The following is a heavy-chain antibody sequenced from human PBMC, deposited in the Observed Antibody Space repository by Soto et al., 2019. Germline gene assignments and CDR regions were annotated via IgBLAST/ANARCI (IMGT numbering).Heavy chain of an antibody. V-gene: IGHV4-30-2*01. J-gene: IGHJ6*02. CDR3: AVSGRGGLDV. Sequence: QLQLQESGSGLVKPSQKLSLTCTVSGGSINSGGYSWSWIRQPPGKGLEWIGYIYRSGSAYYSPSLQNRVTISVDTSKNHFSLNLTSVTAADTAVYYCAVSGRGGLDVWGQGTTVPVSS. CDR2: IYRSGSA. D-gene: IGHD3-10*01. CDR1: GGSINSGGYS.